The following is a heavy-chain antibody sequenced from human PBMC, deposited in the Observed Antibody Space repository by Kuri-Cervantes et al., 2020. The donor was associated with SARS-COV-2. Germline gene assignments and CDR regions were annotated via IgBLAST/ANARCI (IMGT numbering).Heavy chain of an antibody. Sequence: ASVKVSCKASGYTFTSYDINWVRQATGQGLEWMGWMNPNSGNTGYAQKFQGRVTTTRNTSISTAYMELSSLRSEDTAVYYCASLGRGRLLWFTNWGQGTLVTVSS. D-gene: IGHD3-10*01. J-gene: IGHJ4*02. CDR1: GYTFTSYD. CDR3: ASLGRGRLLWFTN. V-gene: IGHV1-8*02. CDR2: MNPNSGNT.